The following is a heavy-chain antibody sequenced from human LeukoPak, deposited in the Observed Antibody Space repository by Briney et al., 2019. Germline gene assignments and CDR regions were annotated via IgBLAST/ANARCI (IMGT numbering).Heavy chain of an antibody. V-gene: IGHV3-73*01. Sequence: GGSLRLSCAASGFTFSGSAMHWVRQASGKGLEWVGRITSKANSYATAYAASVKGRFTISRDDSKNTAYLQMNSLKTEDTAVYYCAREADCSGGNCYRGAFDIWGQGTMITVSS. D-gene: IGHD2-15*01. CDR3: AREADCSGGNCYRGAFDI. J-gene: IGHJ3*02. CDR1: GFTFSGSA. CDR2: ITSKANSYAT.